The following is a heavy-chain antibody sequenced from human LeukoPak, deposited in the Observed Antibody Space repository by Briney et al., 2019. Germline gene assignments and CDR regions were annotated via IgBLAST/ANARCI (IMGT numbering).Heavy chain of an antibody. Sequence: SETLSLTCTVSGGSISSYYWSWTRQPPGKGLEWIGYIYTSGKTYYNPSLKSRVSMSVDTSKNQFSLKLSSVTAADTAVYYCARLSTVTTSFDYWGQGTLVTVSS. CDR3: ARLSTVTTSFDY. CDR1: GGSISSYY. V-gene: IGHV4-4*08. CDR2: IYTSGKT. J-gene: IGHJ4*02. D-gene: IGHD4-11*01.